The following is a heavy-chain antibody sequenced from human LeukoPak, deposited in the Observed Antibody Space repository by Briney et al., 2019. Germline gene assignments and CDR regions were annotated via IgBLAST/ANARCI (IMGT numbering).Heavy chain of an antibody. V-gene: IGHV3-7*01. Sequence: GGSLRLSCAASGFTFSSYWMSWVRQTPGKGLEWVASIKQDGTEKYYVDSVRGRITISRDNAKNSLYLQMNSLRAEDTAVYYWARSPSGVLRYFDWPFDYWGQGTLVTVSS. CDR1: GFTFSSYW. D-gene: IGHD3-9*01. J-gene: IGHJ4*02. CDR2: IKQDGTEK. CDR3: ARSPSGVLRYFDWPFDY.